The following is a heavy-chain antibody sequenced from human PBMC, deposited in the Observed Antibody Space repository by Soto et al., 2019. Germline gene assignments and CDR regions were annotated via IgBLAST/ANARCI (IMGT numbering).Heavy chain of an antibody. V-gene: IGHV1-3*01. J-gene: IGHJ4*02. CDR1: GYTFTSYA. D-gene: IGHD2-21*02. CDR3: ARSIVVVTALDY. CDR2: INAGNGNT. Sequence: ASVKVSCKASGYTFTSYAMHWVRQAPGQRLEWMGWINAGNGNTKYSQKFQGRVTITRDTSASTAYLELSSLSSEDTALYYCARSIVVVTALDYWGQGTLVTVSS.